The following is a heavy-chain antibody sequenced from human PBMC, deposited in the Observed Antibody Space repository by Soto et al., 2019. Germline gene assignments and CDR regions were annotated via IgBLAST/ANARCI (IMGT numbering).Heavy chain of an antibody. Sequence: GGSLTLACALSGFTFSSYARRWVRQAPDTWLEWVGVILYDGSNKYYAHSVKGRVTISRDKSKNTVYLQMNSLRAEDTAVYYCARVPPESNHCTNGVCYSGAYWGQGTLVTVSS. CDR1: GFTFSSYA. D-gene: IGHD2-8*01. CDR2: ILYDGSNK. V-gene: IGHV3-30-3*01. J-gene: IGHJ4*02. CDR3: ARVPPESNHCTNGVCYSGAY.